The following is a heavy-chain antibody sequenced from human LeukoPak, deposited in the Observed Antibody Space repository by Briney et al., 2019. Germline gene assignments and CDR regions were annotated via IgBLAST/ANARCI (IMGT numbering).Heavy chain of an antibody. CDR3: AREENSGYYYYYYMDV. CDR1: GFTFDDYG. J-gene: IGHJ6*03. Sequence: GGSLRLSCAASGFTFDDYGMSWVRQAPGKGLEWVSGINWNGGSTGYADSVKGRFTISRDNAKSSLYLQMNSLRAEDTALYYCAREENSGYYYYYYMDVWGKGTTVTVSS. V-gene: IGHV3-20*04. D-gene: IGHD6-19*01. CDR2: INWNGGST.